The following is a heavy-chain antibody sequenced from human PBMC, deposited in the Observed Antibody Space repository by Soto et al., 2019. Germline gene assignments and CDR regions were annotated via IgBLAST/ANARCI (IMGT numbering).Heavy chain of an antibody. J-gene: IGHJ6*02. Sequence: GASVKVSCKASGYTFTGYYMHWVRQAPGQGLEWMGWINPNSGGTNYAQKLQGRVTMTRDTSISTAYMELSRLRSDDTAVYYCARVLIAANYYYYGMDVWGQGTTVTVSS. V-gene: IGHV1-2*02. D-gene: IGHD6-6*01. CDR1: GYTFTGYY. CDR2: INPNSGGT. CDR3: ARVLIAANYYYYGMDV.